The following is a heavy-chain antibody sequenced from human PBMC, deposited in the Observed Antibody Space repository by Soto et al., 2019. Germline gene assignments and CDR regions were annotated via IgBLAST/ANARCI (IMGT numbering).Heavy chain of an antibody. V-gene: IGHV3-23*01. Sequence: TGGSLRLSCAASEFTFSSYAMSWVRQAPGEGLEWVSAISGSGDNTYYADSVKGRFTISRDNSKNTLSLQMNSLRAEDTAVYYCAKDPAGLIASAGTSNYFDYWGQGTLVTVSS. CDR3: AKDPAGLIASAGTSNYFDY. CDR2: ISGSGDNT. CDR1: EFTFSSYA. J-gene: IGHJ4*02. D-gene: IGHD6-13*01.